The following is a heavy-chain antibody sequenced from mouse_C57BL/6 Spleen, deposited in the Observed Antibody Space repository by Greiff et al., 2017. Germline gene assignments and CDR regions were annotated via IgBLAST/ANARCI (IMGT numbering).Heavy chain of an antibody. J-gene: IGHJ3*01. CDR3: TGNDYDRGFAY. V-gene: IGHV6-3*01. CDR2: IRLKSDNYAT. Sequence: EVQLVESGGGLVQPGGSMKLSCVASGFTFSNYWMNWVRQSPEKGLEWVAQIRLKSDNYATHYAESVKGRFTISRDDSKSSVYLQMNNLRAEDTGIYYCTGNDYDRGFAYWGQGTLVTVSA. CDR1: GFTFSNYW. D-gene: IGHD2-4*01.